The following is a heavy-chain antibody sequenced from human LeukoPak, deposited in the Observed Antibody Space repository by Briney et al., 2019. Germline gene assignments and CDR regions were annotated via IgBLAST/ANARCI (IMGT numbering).Heavy chain of an antibody. D-gene: IGHD3/OR15-3a*01. J-gene: IGHJ4*02. Sequence: PSETLSLTCAVYGGSFSGYYWSWIRQPPGKGLEWIGNVYRSGSTYYNSSLKSRVTISLDTSKNQISLKVRSVTAADTAMCYCAREDWVFDYWGQGILVTVSS. CDR3: AREDWVFDY. V-gene: IGHV4-34*01. CDR2: VYRSGST. CDR1: GGSFSGYY.